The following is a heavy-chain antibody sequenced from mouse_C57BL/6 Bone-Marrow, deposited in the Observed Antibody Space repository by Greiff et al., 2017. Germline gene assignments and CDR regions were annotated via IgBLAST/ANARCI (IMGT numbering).Heavy chain of an antibody. CDR1: GYTFTSYG. Sequence: QVQLKQSGAELARPGASVKLSCKASGYTFTSYGISWVKQRTGQGLEWIGEIYPRSGNTYYNEKFKGKATLTADKSSSTAYMELRSLTSEDSAVYFCARAARDYYAMDYWGQGTSVTVSS. V-gene: IGHV1-81*01. J-gene: IGHJ4*01. CDR3: ARAARDYYAMDY. D-gene: IGHD6-1*01. CDR2: IYPRSGNT.